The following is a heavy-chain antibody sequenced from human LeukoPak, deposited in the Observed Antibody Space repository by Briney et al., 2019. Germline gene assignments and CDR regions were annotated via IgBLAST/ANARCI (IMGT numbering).Heavy chain of an antibody. CDR3: ARDHEWDSNGWPTYFDY. CDR1: GFTFSSYE. V-gene: IGHV3-48*03. J-gene: IGHJ4*02. D-gene: IGHD6-19*01. CDR2: ISSSGSTI. Sequence: GGSLRLSCAASGFTFSSYEMNWVRQAPGKGLEWVSYISSSGSTIYYADSVKGRFTISRDNAKNSLYLQMNSLRAEDTAVYYCARDHEWDSNGWPTYFDYWGQGTLVTVSS.